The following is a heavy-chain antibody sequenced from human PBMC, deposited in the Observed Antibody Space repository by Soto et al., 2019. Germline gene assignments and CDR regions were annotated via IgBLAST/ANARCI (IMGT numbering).Heavy chain of an antibody. Sequence: SLRLSCAASGFTVSSNYMSWVRQAPGKGLEWVSVIYSGGSTYYADSVKGRFTISRDNSKNTLYLQMNSLRAEDTAVYYCARNSHADYDSSGYYSPPPAFDIWGQGTMVTVSS. J-gene: IGHJ3*02. CDR2: IYSGGST. CDR3: ARNSHADYDSSGYYSPPPAFDI. V-gene: IGHV3-53*01. CDR1: GFTVSSNY. D-gene: IGHD3-22*01.